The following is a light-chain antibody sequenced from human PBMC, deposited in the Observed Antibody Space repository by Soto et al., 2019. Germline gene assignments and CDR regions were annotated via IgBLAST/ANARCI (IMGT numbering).Light chain of an antibody. V-gene: IGLV2-14*03. CDR1: SSDIGDSNF. CDR3: SSYTATPNISFV. CDR2: DVS. Sequence: QSALAQPASVSGSPGQSITISCTGTSSDIGDSNFVSWYQHNPGKAPKLLIYDVSDRPSRISSRFSGSKSANTASLTISGLQAEDEAFYYCSSYTATPNISFVFGPGTKLTVL. J-gene: IGLJ1*01.